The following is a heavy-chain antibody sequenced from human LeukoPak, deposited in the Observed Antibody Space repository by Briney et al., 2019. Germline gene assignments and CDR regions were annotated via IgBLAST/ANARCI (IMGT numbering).Heavy chain of an antibody. CDR1: GGSISSSSYY. J-gene: IGHJ4*02. CDR2: IYYSGST. CDR3: ARQDSYDSSGYYLDIDY. V-gene: IGHV4-39*01. Sequence: SETLSLTCTVSGGSISSSSYYWGWIRQPPGKGLEWIGSIYYSGSTYYNPSLKSRVTISVDTSKNQFSLKLSSVTAADTAVYYCARQDSYDSSGYYLDIDYWRQGTLVTVSP. D-gene: IGHD3-22*01.